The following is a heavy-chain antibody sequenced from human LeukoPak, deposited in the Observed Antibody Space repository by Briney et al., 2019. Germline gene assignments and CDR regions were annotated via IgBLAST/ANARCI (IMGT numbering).Heavy chain of an antibody. CDR1: GYTFTSYY. J-gene: IGHJ4*02. V-gene: IGHV1-46*01. D-gene: IGHD3-22*01. Sequence: ASVKVSCKASGYTFTSYYMHWVRQAPGQWLEWMGIINPSGGSTSYAQKFQGRVTMTRDTSTSTVYMELSSLRSEDTAVYYCARDIYYDSSGYPSFDYWGQGTLVTVSS. CDR2: INPSGGST. CDR3: ARDIYYDSSGYPSFDY.